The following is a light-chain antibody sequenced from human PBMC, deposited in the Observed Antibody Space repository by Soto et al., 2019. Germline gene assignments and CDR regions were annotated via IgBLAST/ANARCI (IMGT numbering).Light chain of an antibody. CDR2: TAS. Sequence: DIQLTQSPSFLSASVGDRVTITCRASQGISSYLAWYHQKPGEAPKLLIHTASTLQSGVPSRFSGSGSGTEFTLTISSLQPEDFATYYCQQRHSYPITFGQGTRLEIK. CDR3: QQRHSYPIT. J-gene: IGKJ5*01. V-gene: IGKV1-9*01. CDR1: QGISSY.